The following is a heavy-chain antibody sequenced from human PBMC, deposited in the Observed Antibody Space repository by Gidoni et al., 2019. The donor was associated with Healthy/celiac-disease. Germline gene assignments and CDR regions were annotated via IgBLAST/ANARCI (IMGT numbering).Heavy chain of an antibody. J-gene: IGHJ6*02. Sequence: QVQLVQSGAEVKKPGASVKVSCKASGYTCTSYGISWVRQAHGQGLEWMGGISAYNGNTNYAQKLQGRVTMTTGTSTSTAYMELRSLRSDDTAVYYCAREGTGTPYGMDVWGQGTTVTVSS. CDR2: ISAYNGNT. CDR3: AREGTGTPYGMDV. D-gene: IGHD1-1*01. V-gene: IGHV1-18*01. CDR1: GYTCTSYG.